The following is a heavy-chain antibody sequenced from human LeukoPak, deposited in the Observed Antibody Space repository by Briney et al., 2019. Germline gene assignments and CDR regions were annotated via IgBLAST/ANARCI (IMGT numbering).Heavy chain of an antibody. CDR1: GGSISSYY. V-gene: IGHV4-59*01. CDR2: IYYSGST. J-gene: IGHJ5*02. D-gene: IGHD4-17*01. Sequence: IPSETLSLTCTVSGGSISSYYWSWIRQPPGKGLEWIGYIYYSGSTNYNPSLKSRVTISVDTSKNQFSLKLSSVTAADTAVYYCARATVTTWGYNWFDPWGQGTLVTVSS. CDR3: ARATVTTWGYNWFDP.